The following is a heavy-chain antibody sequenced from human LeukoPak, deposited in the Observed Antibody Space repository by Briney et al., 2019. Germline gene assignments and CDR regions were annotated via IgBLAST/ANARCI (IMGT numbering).Heavy chain of an antibody. CDR3: AREGAAAAYYYYYGMDV. CDR2: IIPILGIA. J-gene: IGHJ6*02. CDR1: GGTFSSYA. D-gene: IGHD6-13*01. V-gene: IGHV1-69*04. Sequence: SVKVSCKASGGTFSSYAISWVRQAPGQGLEWMGRIIPILGIANYAQKFQGRVTITADKSTSTAYMELSSLRSEDTAVYYCAREGAAAAYYYYYGMDVWGQGTTVTVSS.